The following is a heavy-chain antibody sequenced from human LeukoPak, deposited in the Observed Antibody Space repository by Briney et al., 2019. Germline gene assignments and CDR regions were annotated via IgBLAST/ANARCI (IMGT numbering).Heavy chain of an antibody. D-gene: IGHD3-10*01. CDR2: ISGSGGST. J-gene: IGHJ3*02. V-gene: IGHV3-23*01. Sequence: GGSLRLSCAASGFTFSSYAMSWVRQAPGKGLEWVSAISGSGGSTYYADSVKGRFTISRDNSKNSLYLQMNSLRTEDTALYYCAGSWYYYGSGREDAFDIWGQGTMVTVSS. CDR3: AGSWYYYGSGREDAFDI. CDR1: GFTFSSYA.